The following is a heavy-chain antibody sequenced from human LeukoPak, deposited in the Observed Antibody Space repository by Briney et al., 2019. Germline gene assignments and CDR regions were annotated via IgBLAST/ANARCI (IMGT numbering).Heavy chain of an antibody. J-gene: IGHJ5*02. CDR1: GFTFSSYA. CDR3: ARDIRGSGNYGWFDP. CDR2: ISDSGGTT. D-gene: IGHD3-10*01. Sequence: GGSLRLSCVTSGFTFSSYAMSWVRQAPGKGLEWVAAISDSGGTTYYVDSVRGRFTISRDNSKNTLYLQMNSLRAEDTAIYSCARDIRGSGNYGWFDPWGQGTLVTVSS. V-gene: IGHV3-23*01.